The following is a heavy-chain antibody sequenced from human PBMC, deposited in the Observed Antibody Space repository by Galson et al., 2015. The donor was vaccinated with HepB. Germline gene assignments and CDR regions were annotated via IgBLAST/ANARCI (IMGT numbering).Heavy chain of an antibody. J-gene: IGHJ3*02. CDR3: ARVFYSSGYYYVNFDAFDI. D-gene: IGHD3-22*01. Sequence: SVKVSCKASGGTFSTYAISWVRQAPGQGLEWMGGIIPIFGTVTYAQKFQGTVTITASESTSTAYMELSSLRSEDTAVYYCARVFYSSGYYYVNFDAFDIWCQGTMVTVSS. V-gene: IGHV1-69*13. CDR1: GGTFSTYA. CDR2: IIPIFGTV.